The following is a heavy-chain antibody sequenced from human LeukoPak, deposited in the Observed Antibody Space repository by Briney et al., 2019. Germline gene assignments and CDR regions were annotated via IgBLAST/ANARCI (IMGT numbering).Heavy chain of an antibody. J-gene: IGHJ6*02. CDR3: ARGGVGAMWYYGMDV. V-gene: IGHV1-8*01. CDR1: GYTFTSYD. Sequence: ASVKVSCKASGYTFTSYDINWVRQATGQGLEWMGWMNPNSGSTGYAQKFQGRVTMTRNTSISTAYMELSSLRSEDTAVYYCARGGVGAMWYYGMDVWGQGTTVTVSS. CDR2: MNPNSGST. D-gene: IGHD1-26*01.